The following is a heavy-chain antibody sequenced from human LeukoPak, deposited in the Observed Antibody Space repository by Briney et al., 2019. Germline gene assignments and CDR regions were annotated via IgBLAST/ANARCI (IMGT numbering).Heavy chain of an antibody. CDR3: ARGHSGYDL. D-gene: IGHD5-12*01. V-gene: IGHV3-30-3*01. Sequence: PGGSLRLSCSASGFTFSSYTMHWVRQAPGKGLEWVAVISYDGSNKYYADSVKGRFTISRDNSKNTLYLQMNSLRAEDTAVYYCARGHSGYDLWGQGTLVTVSS. J-gene: IGHJ4*02. CDR2: ISYDGSNK. CDR1: GFTFSSYT.